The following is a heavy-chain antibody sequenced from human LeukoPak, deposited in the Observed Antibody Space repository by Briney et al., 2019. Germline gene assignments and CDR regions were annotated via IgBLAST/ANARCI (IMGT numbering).Heavy chain of an antibody. CDR1: GFTFSRYW. V-gene: IGHV3-7*04. CDR3: ARAGMETDPLDYYYYMDV. CDR2: IKEDGSEK. J-gene: IGHJ6*03. D-gene: IGHD5-18*01. Sequence: GGSLRLSCAASGFTFSRYWMTWVRQAPGKGLERVANIKEDGSEKYYVDSVKGRFTISRDNAKNSLYLQMNSLRAEDTAVYYCARAGMETDPLDYYYYMDVWGKGTTVTVSS.